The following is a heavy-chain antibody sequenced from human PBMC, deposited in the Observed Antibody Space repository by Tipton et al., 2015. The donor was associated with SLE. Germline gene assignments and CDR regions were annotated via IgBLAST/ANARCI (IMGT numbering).Heavy chain of an antibody. J-gene: IGHJ6*03. CDR1: GYTFTSYD. CDR3: ARANTALRDYYYYMDV. CDR2: MNPNSGNT. V-gene: IGHV1-8*02. D-gene: IGHD5-18*01. Sequence: QLVQSGAEVKKPGASVKVSCKASGYTFTSYDINWVRQATGQGLEWMGWMNPNSGNTGYAQKFQGRVTMTRNTSVSTAYMELSSLRSEDTAVYYCARANTALRDYYYYMDVWGKGTTVTVSS.